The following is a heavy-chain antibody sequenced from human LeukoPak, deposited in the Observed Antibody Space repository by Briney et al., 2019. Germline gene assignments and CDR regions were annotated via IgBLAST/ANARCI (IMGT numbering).Heavy chain of an antibody. CDR3: ARGRSGSYYVAHYYFDY. Sequence: ASVKVSCKASGYTFTGYYMHWVRQAPGQGLEWMGWINPNSGGTNYAQKVRGRVTMTRDTSISTAYMELSRLRSDDMAVYYCARGRSGSYYVAHYYFDYWGQGTLVTVSS. CDR2: INPNSGGT. CDR1: GYTFTGYY. J-gene: IGHJ4*02. D-gene: IGHD1-26*01. V-gene: IGHV1-2*02.